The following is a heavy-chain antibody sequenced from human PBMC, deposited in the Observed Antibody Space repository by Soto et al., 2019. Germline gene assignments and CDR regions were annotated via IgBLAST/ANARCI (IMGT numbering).Heavy chain of an antibody. CDR1: GCSMSSGDYY. Sequence: SETLSLTCPVSGCSMSSGDYYWSWIRQPPGKGLEWIGYIYYSGSTYYNPSLKSRVTISVDTSKNQFSLKLSSVTAADTAVYYCARGYSGYGGRVNWFDPWGQGTLVTSPQ. D-gene: IGHD5-12*01. CDR3: ARGYSGYGGRVNWFDP. CDR2: IYYSGST. J-gene: IGHJ5*02. V-gene: IGHV4-30-4*01.